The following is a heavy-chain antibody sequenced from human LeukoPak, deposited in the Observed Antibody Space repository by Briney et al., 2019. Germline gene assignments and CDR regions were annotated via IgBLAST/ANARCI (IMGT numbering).Heavy chain of an antibody. CDR3: ARGRGYCSSTSCPKYRY. D-gene: IGHD2-2*01. J-gene: IGHJ4*02. CDR1: GGSFSGYY. Sequence: SETLSLTCAVYGGSFSGYYWSWIRQPPGKGLEWIGEIKHSGSNNYNPSLKSRVTISVDTSKNQFSLKLSSVAAADTAVYYCARGRGYCSSTSCPKYRYWGQGTLVTVS. CDR2: IKHSGSN. V-gene: IGHV4-34*01.